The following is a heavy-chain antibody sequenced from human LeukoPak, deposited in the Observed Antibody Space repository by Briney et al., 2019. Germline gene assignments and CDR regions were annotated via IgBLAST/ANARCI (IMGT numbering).Heavy chain of an antibody. J-gene: IGHJ5*01. CDR2: VYYPGSP. D-gene: IGHD3-10*01. Sequence: SETLSLTCTIPGGSISAIPYYWGWIRQPPGKGLEWIGSVYYPGSPYYSPSLKTRVTISVDTPKNQFSLKLSSVTAADTAVYFCARSHFYGSGVDSWGQGTLVTVSS. CDR3: ARSHFYGSGVDS. CDR1: GGSISAIPYY. V-gene: IGHV4-39*01.